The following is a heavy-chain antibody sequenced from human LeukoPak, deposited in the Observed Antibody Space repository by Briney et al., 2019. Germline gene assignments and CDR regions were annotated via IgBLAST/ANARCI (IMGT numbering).Heavy chain of an antibody. J-gene: IGHJ4*02. V-gene: IGHV4-59*01. CDR1: GVSISSYY. Sequence: SETLSLTCTVSGVSISSYYWNWIRQPPGPGLEWIGYIYYSGSTNYNPSLKSRATISVDTSKNQFSLKLTSVTAADTAVYYCARESAVAGLFDYWGQGTLVTVSS. CDR2: IYYSGST. D-gene: IGHD6-19*01. CDR3: ARESAVAGLFDY.